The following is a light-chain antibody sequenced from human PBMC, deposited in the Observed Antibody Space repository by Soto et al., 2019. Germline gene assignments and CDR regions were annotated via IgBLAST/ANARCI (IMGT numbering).Light chain of an antibody. Sequence: DIPMTPSPSSLSASLGNRVTIPFRASQSISNYLNWYQQKPGKAPKVLIYAASNLQSGVPSRFSGSGSGTDFTLTISSLQPEDFATYYCQQSYSTPITFGQGTRLEI. J-gene: IGKJ5*01. V-gene: IGKV1-39*01. CDR2: AAS. CDR1: QSISNY. CDR3: QQSYSTPIT.